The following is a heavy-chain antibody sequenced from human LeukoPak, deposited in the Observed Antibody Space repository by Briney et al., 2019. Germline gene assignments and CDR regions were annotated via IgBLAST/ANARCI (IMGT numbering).Heavy chain of an antibody. CDR3: ARDASYTVTNSIGFDY. V-gene: IGHV3-48*03. CDR1: GFTFSSYE. D-gene: IGHD4-17*01. CDR2: ISSSGSTI. Sequence: GGSLRLSCAASGFTFSSYEMNWVRQAPGKGLEWVSYISSSGSTICYADSVKGRFTISRDNAKNSLYLQMNSLRAEDTAVYYCARDASYTVTNSIGFDYWGQGTLVTVSS. J-gene: IGHJ4*02.